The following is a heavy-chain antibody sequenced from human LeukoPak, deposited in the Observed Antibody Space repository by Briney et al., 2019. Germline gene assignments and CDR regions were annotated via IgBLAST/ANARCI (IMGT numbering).Heavy chain of an antibody. CDR1: GFTFSNYR. V-gene: IGHV3-48*02. J-gene: IGHJ4*02. Sequence: PGGSLRLSCTASGFTFSNYRMNWVRQAPGKGLEWVSSITYSSSTIYYADSVKGRFTISRDNAKNSLYLRKNSLRDEDTAVYYCAGRGNTYGFDYWGQGILVTVSS. CDR2: ITYSSSTI. D-gene: IGHD5-18*01. CDR3: AGRGNTYGFDY.